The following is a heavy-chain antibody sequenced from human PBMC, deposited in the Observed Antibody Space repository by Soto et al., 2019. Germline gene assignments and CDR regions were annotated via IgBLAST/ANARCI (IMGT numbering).Heavy chain of an antibody. D-gene: IGHD3-10*01. CDR3: AREEGTVYYDGSGSYYLPPPFDP. CDR2: ISAYNGNT. J-gene: IGHJ5*02. V-gene: IGHV1-18*01. Sequence: QVQLVQSGAEVKKPGASVKVSCKASGYTFTSYGISWVRQAPGQGLEWMGWISAYNGNTNYAQKLQGRVTMTTETSPSRAYMELRSLRTGDTAVYYCAREEGTVYYDGSGSYYLPPPFDPWGQGTLVTVSS. CDR1: GYTFTSYG.